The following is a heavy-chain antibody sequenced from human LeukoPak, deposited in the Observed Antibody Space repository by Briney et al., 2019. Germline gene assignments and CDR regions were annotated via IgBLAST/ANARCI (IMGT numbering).Heavy chain of an antibody. J-gene: IGHJ4*02. D-gene: IGHD2-21*02. V-gene: IGHV1-2*02. CDR2: INPNSGGT. CDR1: GYIFTGYY. CDR3: ARAAGSDSRDYFDY. Sequence: ASVKVSCKASGYIFTGYYMHWARQAPGQGLEWMGWINPNSGGTNYAQKFQGRVTMTRDTSISTAYMELSGLRSDDTAVYYCARAAGSDSRDYFDYWGQGTLVTVSS.